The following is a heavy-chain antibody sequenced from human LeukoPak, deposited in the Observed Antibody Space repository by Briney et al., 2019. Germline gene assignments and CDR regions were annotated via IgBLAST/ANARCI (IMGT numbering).Heavy chain of an antibody. CDR2: IIPILTTT. D-gene: IGHD4-17*01. CDR3: ARNKGVYGDYKYYYGMDV. CDR1: GGSFSSYA. V-gene: IGHV1-69*06. Sequence: ASVRVSCKASGGSFSSYAVNWVRQAPGQGLEWMGDIIPILTTTNYAQNFQDRVTLTADKSTSTAYMELHSLTSEDTAVYYCARNKGVYGDYKYYYGMDVWGQGTTVTVSS. J-gene: IGHJ6*02.